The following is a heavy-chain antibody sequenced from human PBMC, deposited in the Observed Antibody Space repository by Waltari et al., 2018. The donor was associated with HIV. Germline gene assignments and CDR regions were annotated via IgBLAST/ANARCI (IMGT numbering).Heavy chain of an antibody. CDR3: ARWGSMGSGTYFPDL. D-gene: IGHD3-10*01. Sequence: EVQLVESGGGLVKPGGSLRLSCVASGFTFRSYSVSWVRQTPGKGREGVSAISSSSGKIYYEDSVKGRLTTAKDNAEKSLYLQMNSLRAEDTAVYYCARWGSMGSGTYFPDLWGRGTLVTVSS. CDR1: GFTFRSYS. J-gene: IGHJ2*01. V-gene: IGHV3-21*01. CDR2: ISSSSGKI.